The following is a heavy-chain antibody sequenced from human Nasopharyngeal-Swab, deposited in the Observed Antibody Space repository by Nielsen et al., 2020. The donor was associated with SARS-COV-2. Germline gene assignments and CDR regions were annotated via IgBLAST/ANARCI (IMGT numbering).Heavy chain of an antibody. J-gene: IGHJ2*01. V-gene: IGHV4-38-2*01. CDR3: ARLGRFMIVVVIRPGYFDL. CDR2: IYHSGST. D-gene: IGHD3-22*01. Sequence: SETLSLTCAVSGYSISSGYYWGWIRQPPGKGLEWIGSIYHSGSTYYNPSLKSRVTISVDTSKNQFSLKLSSVTAADTAVYYCARLGRFMIVVVIRPGYFDLWGRGTLVTVSS. CDR1: GYSISSGYY.